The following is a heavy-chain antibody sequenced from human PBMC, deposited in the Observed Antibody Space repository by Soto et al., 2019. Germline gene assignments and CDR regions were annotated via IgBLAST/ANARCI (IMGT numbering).Heavy chain of an antibody. CDR2: IYHSGYT. CDR3: ARDQLEGNWFDP. CDR1: GGSISSGGYS. D-gene: IGHD1-1*01. Sequence: QLQLQESGSGLVKPSQTLSLTCAVSGGSISSGGYSWNWIRQAPGKGLEWIGYIYHSGYTLYNPSLQGRVTISVDKSKNPFSLNLTSVTAADTAVYYCARDQLEGNWFDPWGQGTLVTVSS. J-gene: IGHJ5*02. V-gene: IGHV4-30-2*01.